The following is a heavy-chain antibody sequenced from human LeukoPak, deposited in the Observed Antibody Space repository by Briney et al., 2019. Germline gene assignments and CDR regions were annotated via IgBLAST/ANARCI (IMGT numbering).Heavy chain of an antibody. CDR2: INPSGGST. V-gene: IGHV1-46*01. CDR1: GYTFTSYY. J-gene: IGHJ3*02. D-gene: IGHD6-19*01. CDR3: ARVRFSSGWYIAFDI. Sequence: ASVKVSCKTSGYTFTSYYVHWVRQAPGQGLEWMGIINPSGGSTTYAQKFQGRLTMTRDTSTTTVYMELSSLRSEDTAVYYCARVRFSSGWYIAFDIWGQGTMVTVSS.